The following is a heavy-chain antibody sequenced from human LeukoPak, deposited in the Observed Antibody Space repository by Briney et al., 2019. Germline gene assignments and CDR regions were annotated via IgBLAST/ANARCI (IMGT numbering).Heavy chain of an antibody. CDR2: INPSGGST. CDR3: ARDACSGGSCYSFDY. D-gene: IGHD2-15*01. J-gene: IGHJ4*02. Sequence: GASVKVSCKASGYTFTSYYMRWVRQAPGQGLEWMGIINPSGGSTSYAQKFQGRVTMTRDTSTSTVYMELSSLRSEDTAVYYCARDACSGGSCYSFDYWGQGTLVTVSS. CDR1: GYTFTSYY. V-gene: IGHV1-46*01.